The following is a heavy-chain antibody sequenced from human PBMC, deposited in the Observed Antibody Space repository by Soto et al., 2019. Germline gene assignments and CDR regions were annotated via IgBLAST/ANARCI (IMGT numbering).Heavy chain of an antibody. CDR2: ISDSGGST. CDR3: AKSRRSVPNPDDY. CDR1: GFTFSSYA. J-gene: IGHJ4*02. Sequence: HPGGSLRLSCAASGFTFSSYAMSWVRQAPGKGLEWVSAISDSGGSTYYADSVKGRFTISRDNSKNTLYLQMNSLRAEDTAVYYCAKSRRSVPNPDDYWGPGTLVTVSS. V-gene: IGHV3-23*01. D-gene: IGHD2-2*01.